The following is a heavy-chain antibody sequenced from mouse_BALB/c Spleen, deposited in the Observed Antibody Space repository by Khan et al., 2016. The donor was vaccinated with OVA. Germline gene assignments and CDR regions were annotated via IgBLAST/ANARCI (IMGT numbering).Heavy chain of an antibody. V-gene: IGHV3-2*02. CDR1: GYSINSGYA. D-gene: IGHD1-1*01. J-gene: IGHJ2*01. Sequence: EVQLQESGPGLVKPSQSLSLTCTVTGYSINSGYAWNWIRQFPGNKLEWMGYISYSGVTSYTPSLQSRISITRDTSKNQFFLQLNSVTTEDTATYFCARGNYYGYYFDYWGQGTTLTVSS. CDR3: ARGNYYGYYFDY. CDR2: ISYSGVT.